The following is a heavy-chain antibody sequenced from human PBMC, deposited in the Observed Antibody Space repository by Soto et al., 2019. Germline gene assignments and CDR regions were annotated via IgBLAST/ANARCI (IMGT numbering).Heavy chain of an antibody. CDR3: ASLSTTYYYYGMDV. V-gene: IGHV5-51*01. J-gene: IGHJ6*02. Sequence: PXDSLKGSWKCSGYSFTSYWIGWVRQMPGKGLEWMGIIYPGDSDTRYSPSFQGQVTISADKSISTAYLQWSSLKASDTAMYYCASLSTTYYYYGMDVWGQRTTVTVSS. CDR2: IYPGDSDT. CDR1: GYSFTSYW.